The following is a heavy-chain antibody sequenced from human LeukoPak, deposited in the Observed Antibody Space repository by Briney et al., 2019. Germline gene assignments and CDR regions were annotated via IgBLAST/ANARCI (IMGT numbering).Heavy chain of an antibody. D-gene: IGHD6-19*01. CDR2: ISSSSSYI. CDR1: GFPFSSYS. CDR3: ARVFSSGWTVDF. J-gene: IGHJ4*02. Sequence: GGSLSLSCAASGFPFSSYSMNWVRQAPGRGLEWVSSISSSSSYIYYADSVKGRFTISRDNANNSLYLQMNSLRAEDTAVYYCARVFSSGWTVDFWGQGTLVTVSS. V-gene: IGHV3-21*01.